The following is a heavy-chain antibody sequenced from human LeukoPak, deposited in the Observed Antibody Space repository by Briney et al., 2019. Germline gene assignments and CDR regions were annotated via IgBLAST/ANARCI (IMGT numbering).Heavy chain of an antibody. CDR1: GGSISSSSYY. CDR2: IYYSGST. CDR3: ARVQRWELLSAAYYFDY. J-gene: IGHJ4*02. V-gene: IGHV4-39*01. D-gene: IGHD1-26*01. Sequence: AETLSLTCTVSGGSISSSSYYWGWIRQPPGKGLEWIGSIYYSGSTYYNPSLKSRVTISVDTSKNQFSLKLSSVTAADTAVYYCARVQRWELLSAAYYFDYWGQGTLVTVSS.